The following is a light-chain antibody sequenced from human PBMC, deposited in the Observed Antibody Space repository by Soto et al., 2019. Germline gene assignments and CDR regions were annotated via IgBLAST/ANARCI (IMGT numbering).Light chain of an antibody. J-gene: IGLJ3*02. CDR3: CSYRGMYTWV. CDR1: SSDVGGYNY. CDR2: DVS. Sequence: QSALTQPRSVSGSPGQSVTISCTGTSSDVGGYNYVSWYQHHPGDAPKLMIYDVSERPSGVPDRFSCSKSGNTASLTISGLQADDEADYYCCSYRGMYTWVFGGGTKLTVL. V-gene: IGLV2-11*01.